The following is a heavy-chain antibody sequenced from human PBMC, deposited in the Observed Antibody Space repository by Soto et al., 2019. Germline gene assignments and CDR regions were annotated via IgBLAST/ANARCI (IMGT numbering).Heavy chain of an antibody. CDR3: AKDALDSSGWYFVRYNPGYFDY. CDR1: GFTFSSYG. CDR2: ISYDGSNK. J-gene: IGHJ4*02. Sequence: QPGGSLRLSCAASGFTFSSYGMHWVRQAPGKGLEWVAVISYDGSNKYYADSVKGRFTISRDNSKNTLYLQMNSLRAEDTAVYYCAKDALDSSGWYFVRYNPGYFDYWGQGTLVTVSS. V-gene: IGHV3-30*18. D-gene: IGHD6-19*01.